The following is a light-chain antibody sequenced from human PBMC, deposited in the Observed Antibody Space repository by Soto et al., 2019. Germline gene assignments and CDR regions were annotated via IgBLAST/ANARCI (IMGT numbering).Light chain of an antibody. CDR3: CSFEDSLTWV. V-gene: IGLV2-14*03. CDR1: SSDIGAYDY. Sequence: QSALTQPASVSGSPGQSVTISCTGTSSDIGAYDYVSWYQQHPGGVPKLLIYDVSSRPSGVSSRFSGAKSGNTASLTISGLQADDESDYYCCSFEDSLTWVFGGGTKLTVL. J-gene: IGLJ3*02. CDR2: DVS.